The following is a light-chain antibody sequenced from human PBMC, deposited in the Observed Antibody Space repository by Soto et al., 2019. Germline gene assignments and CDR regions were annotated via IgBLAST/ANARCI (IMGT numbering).Light chain of an antibody. J-gene: IGKJ5*01. CDR2: AAS. CDR1: QGLSSW. Sequence: DIQMTQSPSYLSPPVDGRVTITCRASQGLSSWLAWYQQKPGKAPKLLIYAASSLQSRVPSSFSGSGSGTDFTLTISSLQPEDFATYYCQQANSFPRTFGKGTKLDIK. V-gene: IGKV1-12*01. CDR3: QQANSFPRT.